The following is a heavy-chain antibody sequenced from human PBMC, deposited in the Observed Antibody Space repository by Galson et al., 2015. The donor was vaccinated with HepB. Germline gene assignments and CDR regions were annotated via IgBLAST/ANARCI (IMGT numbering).Heavy chain of an antibody. D-gene: IGHD3-10*01. J-gene: IGHJ4*02. CDR2: INAGNGNT. CDR1: GYTFTSYA. Sequence: SVKVSCKASGYTFTSYAMHWVRQAPGQRLEWMGWINAGNGNTKYSQKFQGRVTITRDTSASTAYMELSSLRSEDTAVYYCARVLWFGETLNLGYWGQGTLVTVSS. CDR3: ARVLWFGETLNLGY. V-gene: IGHV1-3*01.